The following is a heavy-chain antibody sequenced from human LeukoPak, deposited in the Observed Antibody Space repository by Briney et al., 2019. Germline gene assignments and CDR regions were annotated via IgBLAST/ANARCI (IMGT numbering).Heavy chain of an antibody. CDR3: ARGTLLRGPLTQGAYDF. Sequence: PSETLSHTCTVSGGSISSYYWSWIRQPAGKGLEWIGRIYTSGSTNYNPSLKSRVTMSVDTSKNQFSLKLSSVTAADTAVYYCARGTLLRGPLTQGAYDFWGQGTLVSVSS. CDR1: GGSISSYY. CDR2: IYTSGST. D-gene: IGHD3-10*01. J-gene: IGHJ4*02. V-gene: IGHV4-4*07.